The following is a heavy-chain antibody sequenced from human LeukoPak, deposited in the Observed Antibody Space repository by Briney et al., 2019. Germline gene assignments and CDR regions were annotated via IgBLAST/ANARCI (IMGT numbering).Heavy chain of an antibody. J-gene: IGHJ6*02. D-gene: IGHD1-14*01. CDR3: ATDRNGYYGMDV. CDR2: FVPEDGET. V-gene: IGHV1-24*01. CDR1: GYTLTELS. Sequence: ASVRVSCKVSGYTLTELSMHWVRQAPGKGLEWMGGFVPEDGETIYAQKFQGRVTMTEDTSTDTAYMELSSLRSEDTAVYYCATDRNGYYGMDVWGQGTTVTVSS.